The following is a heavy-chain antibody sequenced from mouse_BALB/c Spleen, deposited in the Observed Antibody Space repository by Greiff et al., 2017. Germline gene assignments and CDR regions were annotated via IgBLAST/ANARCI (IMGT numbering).Heavy chain of an antibody. CDR2: INSNGGST. CDR3: ARAYYFDY. CDR1: GFTFSSYG. Sequence: EVQGVESGGGLVQPGGSLKLSCAASGFTFSSYGMSWVRQTPDKRLELVATINSNGGSTYYPDSVKGRFTISRDNAKNTLYLQMSSLKSEDTAMYYCARAYYFDYWGQGTTLTVSS. J-gene: IGHJ2*01. V-gene: IGHV5-6-3*01.